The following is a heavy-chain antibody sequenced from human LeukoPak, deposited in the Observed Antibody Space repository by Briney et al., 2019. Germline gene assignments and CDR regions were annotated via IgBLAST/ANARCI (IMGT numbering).Heavy chain of an antibody. J-gene: IGHJ5*02. CDR2: ISGSGGST. CDR3: AKGPFSVTTINWFDP. D-gene: IGHD4-17*01. V-gene: IGHV3-23*01. CDR1: GSTFSSYA. Sequence: GGSLRLSCAASGSTFSSYAMSWVRQAPGKGLEWVSAISGSGGSTYYADSVKGRFTISRDNSKNTLYLQMNSLRAEDTAVYYCAKGPFSVTTINWFDPWGQGTLVTVSS.